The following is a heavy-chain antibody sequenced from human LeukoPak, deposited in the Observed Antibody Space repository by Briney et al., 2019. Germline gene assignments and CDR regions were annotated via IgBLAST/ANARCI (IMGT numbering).Heavy chain of an antibody. J-gene: IGHJ3*02. V-gene: IGHV4-59*01. CDR1: GGSLDNYS. Sequence: SETLSLTCTVSGGSLDNYSWSWIRQPPGKGLEWIGYINYNGNTNYNPSLKSRVTISLDTSKNQFSLKLISVTAADTAVYYCARTTTVTTFDIWGQGTVVTVSS. CDR3: ARTTTVTTFDI. D-gene: IGHD4-11*01. CDR2: INYNGNT.